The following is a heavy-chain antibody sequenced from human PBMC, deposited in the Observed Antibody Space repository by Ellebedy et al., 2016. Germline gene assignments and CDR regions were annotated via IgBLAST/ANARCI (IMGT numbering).Heavy chain of an antibody. V-gene: IGHV4-59*01. CDR2: IQNSGTT. Sequence: SETLSLTCTVSGGSISNYYWTWIRQPPGKGLEWIGYIQNSGTTNYNPSLKSRVIISVDTSKNQFSLSLSSVTAADTAVYYCARDWGYCTSGVCFSHSHWYFDLWGRGTLVTVPS. D-gene: IGHD2-8*01. J-gene: IGHJ2*01. CDR1: GGSISNYY. CDR3: ARDWGYCTSGVCFSHSHWYFDL.